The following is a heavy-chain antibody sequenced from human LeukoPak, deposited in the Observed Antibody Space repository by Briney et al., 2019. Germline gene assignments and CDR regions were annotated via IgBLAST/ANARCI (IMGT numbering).Heavy chain of an antibody. J-gene: IGHJ4*02. V-gene: IGHV3-48*03. Sequence: GGSLRLSCAVSGFTFRSYEMNWVRQAPGKGLEWVSYISSSGSTISYADSVKGRFTISRDNAKNTLYLQMNSLRAEDTAVYYCAREGMKQQLEPFDYWGQGTLVTVSS. D-gene: IGHD6-13*01. CDR2: ISSSGSTI. CDR1: GFTFRSYE. CDR3: AREGMKQQLEPFDY.